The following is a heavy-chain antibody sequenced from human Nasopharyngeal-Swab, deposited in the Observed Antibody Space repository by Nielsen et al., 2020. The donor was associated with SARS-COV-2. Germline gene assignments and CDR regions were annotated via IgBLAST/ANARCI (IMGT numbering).Heavy chain of an antibody. CDR3: ARDLGGGYCTTTNCPGS. CDR2: TEIGGTT. D-gene: IGHD2-2*01. Sequence: GSSLKICWAVSGLTVSSTYMSWVRQAPGKGLQWVSVTEIGGTTHYADSVKGRFSISRDSSTNTLYLQMNNVRAEDTAVYYCARDLGGGYCTTTNCPGSWGQGTLVTVSS. J-gene: IGHJ1*01. V-gene: IGHV3-53*01. CDR1: GLTVSSTY.